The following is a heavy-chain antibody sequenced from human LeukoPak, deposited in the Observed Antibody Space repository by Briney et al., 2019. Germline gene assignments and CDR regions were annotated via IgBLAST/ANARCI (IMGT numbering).Heavy chain of an antibody. D-gene: IGHD5-18*01. CDR3: ATGSGLWSPDY. CDR2: INTDGSST. Sequence: PGGSLRLSCAASGFTFSDYWMHWVRQAPGKGLVWVSRINTDGSSTNYADSVKGRFTISRDNAKNRLYVQMNSLRAEDTAVYYCATGSGLWSPDYWGQGTLVTVSS. CDR1: GFTFSDYW. V-gene: IGHV3-74*01. J-gene: IGHJ4*02.